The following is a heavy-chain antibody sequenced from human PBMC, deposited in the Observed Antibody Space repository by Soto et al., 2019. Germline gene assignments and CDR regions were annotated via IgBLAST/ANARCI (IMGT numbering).Heavy chain of an antibody. Sequence: GESLKISCKGSGYSFTSYWIGWVRQMPGKGLEWMGIIYPGDSDTRYSPSFQGQVTISADKSISTAYLQWSSLKASDTAVYYCAKAGVIVVVPAATIPHWFDPWGQGTLVTVYS. V-gene: IGHV5-51*01. CDR1: GYSFTSYW. CDR2: IYPGDSDT. J-gene: IGHJ5*02. D-gene: IGHD2-2*01. CDR3: AKAGVIVVVPAATIPHWFDP.